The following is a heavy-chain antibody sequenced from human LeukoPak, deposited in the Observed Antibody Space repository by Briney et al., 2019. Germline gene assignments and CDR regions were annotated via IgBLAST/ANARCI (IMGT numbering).Heavy chain of an antibody. CDR2: ISSFGSTI. CDR1: GFTFSSYE. J-gene: IGHJ3*02. CDR3: ARSGYSGYGYDAFDI. D-gene: IGHD5-12*01. V-gene: IGHV3-48*03. Sequence: GGSLRLSCAASGFTFSSYEMNWVRQAPGKGLEWVSYISSFGSTIYYADSVKGRFTISRDNAKNSLYLQMNSLRAEDTALYYCARSGYSGYGYDAFDIWGQGTMVTVSS.